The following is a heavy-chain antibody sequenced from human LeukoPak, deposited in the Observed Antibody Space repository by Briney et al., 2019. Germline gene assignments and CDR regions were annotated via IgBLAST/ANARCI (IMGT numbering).Heavy chain of an antibody. Sequence: GGSLRLSCAASGFTFNSYVMSWVRQAPGKGLEWVSAINGGGGNTYYADSVKGRFTISRDNSKNMVYLQMNSLRADDTAVYYCARGSYYYGMDVWGQGTTVTVSS. CDR1: GFTFNSYV. V-gene: IGHV3-23*01. J-gene: IGHJ6*02. CDR2: INGGGGNT. CDR3: ARGSYYYGMDV.